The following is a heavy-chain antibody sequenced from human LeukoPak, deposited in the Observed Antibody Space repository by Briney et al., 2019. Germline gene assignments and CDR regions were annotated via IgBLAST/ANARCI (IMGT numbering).Heavy chain of an antibody. V-gene: IGHV4/OR15-8*02. D-gene: IGHD1-26*01. CDR2: ISLSGQT. Sequence: PSETLSLTCGVSGGSIRSTNWWSWVRPPPGRGLEWIGEISLSGQTNFNPSLNGRVTMSLDESRNQLSLKLTSVTAADTAIYYCSRESGAFCPFGYWGQGTLVIVPP. J-gene: IGHJ4*02. CDR1: GGSIRSTNW. CDR3: SRESGAFCPFGY.